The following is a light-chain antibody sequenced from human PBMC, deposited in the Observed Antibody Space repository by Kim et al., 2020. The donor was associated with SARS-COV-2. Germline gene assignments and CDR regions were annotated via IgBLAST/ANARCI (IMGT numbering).Light chain of an antibody. V-gene: IGKV4-1*01. Sequence: DIVMTQSPDSLAVSLGETATISCKSSQSVLHNSNNLNFLAWYQQKSGQPPKLLIYWASTRESGVPDRFRGSGSGTDFSLTISSLQAEDVAVYYCQQYYTTPLTFGGGTKVDIK. CDR3: QQYYTTPLT. J-gene: IGKJ4*01. CDR1: QSVLHNSNNLNF. CDR2: WAS.